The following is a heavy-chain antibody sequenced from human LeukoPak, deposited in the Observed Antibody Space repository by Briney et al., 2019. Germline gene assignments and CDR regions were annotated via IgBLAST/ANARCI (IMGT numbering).Heavy chain of an antibody. CDR1: GFTVSTNY. V-gene: IGHV3-53*01. CDR2: IYSGGAT. J-gene: IGHJ4*02. Sequence: GGSLRLSCAASGFTVSTNYMSWVRHAPGKGLVWVSVIYSGGATFYADSVKGRFTISRDNSRNTLYLQMNSLRAEDTAVYYCARDRGYNYGYSYYFENWGQGTLVTVSS. D-gene: IGHD5-18*01. CDR3: ARDRGYNYGYSYYFEN.